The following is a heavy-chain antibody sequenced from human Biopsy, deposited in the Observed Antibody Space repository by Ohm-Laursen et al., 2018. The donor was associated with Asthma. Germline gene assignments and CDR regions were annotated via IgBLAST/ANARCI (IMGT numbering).Heavy chain of an antibody. CDR1: GYTFNSAG. V-gene: IGHV1-18*01. J-gene: IGHJ6*02. CDR2: ISVYNGNT. D-gene: IGHD3-10*01. Sequence: AASVKVCCKASGYTFNSAGITWVRQAPGQGLEWMGWISVYNGNTKVAQKLQDRVTMITDTSTSTAYMELRSLRSDDTAVYFCARAVDYSHYYGIDVWGQGTTVTVS. CDR3: ARAVDYSHYYGIDV.